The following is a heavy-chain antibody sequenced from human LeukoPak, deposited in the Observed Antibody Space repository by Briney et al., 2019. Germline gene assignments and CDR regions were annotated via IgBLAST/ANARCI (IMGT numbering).Heavy chain of an antibody. CDR2: IIPIFGTA. V-gene: IGHV1-69*05. Sequence: ASVKVSCKASGGTFSSYAISWVRQAPGQGLEWMGGIIPIFGTANYAQKFQGRVTITTDESTSTAYMELSSLRSEDTAVYYCARDRPHSTVYYYYYMDVWGKGTTVTVSS. CDR3: ARDRPHSTVYYYYYMDV. D-gene: IGHD4-11*01. J-gene: IGHJ6*03. CDR1: GGTFSSYA.